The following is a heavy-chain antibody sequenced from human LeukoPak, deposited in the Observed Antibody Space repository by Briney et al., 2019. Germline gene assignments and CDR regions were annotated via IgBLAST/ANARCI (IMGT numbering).Heavy chain of an antibody. J-gene: IGHJ5*02. D-gene: IGHD3-10*01. CDR2: IRYDGSNK. Sequence: GGSLRLSCAGSGFIVSSNYMSWVRQAPGKGLEWVAFIRYDGSNKYYADSVKGRFTISRDNSKNTLYLQMNSLRAEDTAVYYCARGSYTMVRGVNNWFDPWGQGTLVTVSS. CDR1: GFIVSSNY. CDR3: ARGSYTMVRGVNNWFDP. V-gene: IGHV3-30*02.